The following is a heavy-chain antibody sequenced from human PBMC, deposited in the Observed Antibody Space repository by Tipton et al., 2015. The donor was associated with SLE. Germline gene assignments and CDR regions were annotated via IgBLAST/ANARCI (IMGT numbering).Heavy chain of an antibody. D-gene: IGHD2-2*01. CDR1: GYSITSGYY. Sequence: TLSLTCSVFGYSITSGYYWGWIRQPPGKALEWIGSIHHKGNTYYNPSLKSPVTISADTSKNQFSLRLTSVSAADTAVYYCARDEDSCTTTNCSWLYWGQGKLVTVSS. CDR2: IHHKGNT. J-gene: IGHJ4*02. V-gene: IGHV4-38-2*02. CDR3: ARDEDSCTTTNCSWLY.